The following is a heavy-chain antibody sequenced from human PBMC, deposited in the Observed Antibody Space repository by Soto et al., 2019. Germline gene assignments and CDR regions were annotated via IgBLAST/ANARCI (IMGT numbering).Heavy chain of an antibody. CDR3: ARRGGSGTADY. J-gene: IGHJ4*02. V-gene: IGHV4-59*08. CDR1: GDSIGGYY. D-gene: IGHD3-10*01. CDR2: IYFTGST. Sequence: PSETLSLTCTVSGDSIGGYYWNWIRQPPGKGLESIGFIYFTGSTIYNPSLSSRVTISIDTSKSQFSLTLSSVTAADTAVYYCARRGGSGTADYWGQGTLVTVSS.